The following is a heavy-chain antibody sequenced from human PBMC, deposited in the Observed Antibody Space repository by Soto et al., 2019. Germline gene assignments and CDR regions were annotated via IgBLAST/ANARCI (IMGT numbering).Heavy chain of an antibody. CDR1: GFLFDTYD. CDR3: ARDDFGFDP. Sequence: QVQLVEYGGGVVQPGRSLRLSCAASGFLFDTYDIHWVRQAPGKGLEWVAVISYDETNKYYADSVKGRFTISRDNSKNTLYLQMNSLRDEDTAVYYCARDDFGFDPWGQGTLVTVSS. D-gene: IGHD2-21*02. J-gene: IGHJ5*02. V-gene: IGHV3-30*03. CDR2: ISYDETNK.